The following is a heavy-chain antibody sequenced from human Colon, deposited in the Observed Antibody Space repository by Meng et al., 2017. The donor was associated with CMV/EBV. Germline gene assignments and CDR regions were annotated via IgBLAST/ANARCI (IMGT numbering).Heavy chain of an antibody. CDR2: ISSNGGST. Sequence: GGSLRLSCAASGFTFSSYAMHWVRQAPGKGLEYVSAISSNGGSTYYADSVKGRFTISRDNSKNTLYLQMGSLRAEDMAVYYCASEAAAGTYFIRFGMDVWGQGTTVTVSS. V-gene: IGHV3-64*02. CDR3: ASEAAAGTYFIRFGMDV. J-gene: IGHJ6*02. D-gene: IGHD6-13*01. CDR1: GFTFSSYA.